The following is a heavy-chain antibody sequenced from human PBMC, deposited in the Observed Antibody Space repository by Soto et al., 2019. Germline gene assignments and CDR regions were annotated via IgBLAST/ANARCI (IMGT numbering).Heavy chain of an antibody. Sequence: QVQLEESGGGLVKPGGSLRLSCAASGFIISDYYMSWIRQAPGKGLEWVSYISRSIKYTNYADSVRGRFTISRDNAKNSLYLEMNNLTAEDTAVYYFARGGIAAAVDYWGQGTLVTVSS. CDR2: ISRSIKYT. CDR1: GFIISDYY. J-gene: IGHJ4*02. D-gene: IGHD6-13*01. V-gene: IGHV3-11*06. CDR3: ARGGIAAAVDY.